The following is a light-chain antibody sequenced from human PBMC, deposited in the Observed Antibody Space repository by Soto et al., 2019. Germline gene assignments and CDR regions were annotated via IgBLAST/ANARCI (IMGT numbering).Light chain of an antibody. CDR1: SSNIGSNT. CDR3: AAWDDSLNASYV. J-gene: IGLJ1*01. Sequence: QSVLTQPPSASGTPGQRVTISCSGSSSNIGSNTVNWYQQLPGTAPKLLIYSNNQRPSGVPDRFSGSKSGTSASLAISGLQSEDEADYYCAAWDDSLNASYVFGTGTKVIVL. CDR2: SNN. V-gene: IGLV1-44*01.